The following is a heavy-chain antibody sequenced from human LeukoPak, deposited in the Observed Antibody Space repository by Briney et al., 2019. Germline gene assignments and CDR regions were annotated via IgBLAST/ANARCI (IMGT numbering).Heavy chain of an antibody. J-gene: IGHJ4*02. D-gene: IGHD6-13*01. Sequence: GGSLRLSCAASGFTFSDYYMSWIRQAPGKGLEWVSYISSSGSTIYYADSVKGRFTISRDNAKNSLYLQMNSLRAEDTAVYYCAKDFPQYSSSWYADYWGQGTLVTVSS. CDR3: AKDFPQYSSSWYADY. CDR1: GFTFSDYY. CDR2: ISSSGSTI. V-gene: IGHV3-11*01.